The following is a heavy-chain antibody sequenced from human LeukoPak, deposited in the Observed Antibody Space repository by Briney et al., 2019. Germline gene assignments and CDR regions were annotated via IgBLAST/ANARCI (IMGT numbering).Heavy chain of an antibody. CDR1: GFTFSTYA. CDR3: VKDPEFY. Sequence: GGSLRLSCSASGFTFSTYAMHWFRPAPGKGLEYLSGIGSNEADTYYEDSVKGRFTISRDNYRSTLYFQLTSLRADDTAVYYCVKDPEFYWGQGTLVTVSS. CDR2: IGSNEADT. V-gene: IGHV3-64D*06. J-gene: IGHJ4*02. D-gene: IGHD3-10*01.